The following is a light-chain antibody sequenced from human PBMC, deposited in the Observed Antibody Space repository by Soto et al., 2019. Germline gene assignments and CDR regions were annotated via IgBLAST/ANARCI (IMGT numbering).Light chain of an antibody. CDR2: EVS. Sequence: QSALTQPASVSGSPGQSLTISCTGTSSDFGGYNYVSWYQQHPGKAPKLMIYEVSNRPSGVSNRFSGSKSGNTASLTISGLQAEDEAEYYCSSYTSSSTRVFGTGTKLTVL. CDR1: SSDFGGYNY. CDR3: SSYTSSSTRV. V-gene: IGLV2-14*01. J-gene: IGLJ1*01.